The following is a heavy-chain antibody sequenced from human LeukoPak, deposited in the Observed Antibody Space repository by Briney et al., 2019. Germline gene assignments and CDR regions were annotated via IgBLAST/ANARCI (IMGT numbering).Heavy chain of an antibody. CDR1: GGSISSYY. Sequence: SETLSLTCTVSGGSISSYYWSWIRQPPGKGLEWIGYIYYSGSTNYNPSLKSRVTISVDTSKNQFSLRLSSVTAADTAVYYCARQYYYDSSGYYYVGAFDIWGQGTMVTVSS. V-gene: IGHV4-59*08. D-gene: IGHD3-22*01. CDR2: IYYSGST. J-gene: IGHJ3*02. CDR3: ARQYYYDSSGYYYVGAFDI.